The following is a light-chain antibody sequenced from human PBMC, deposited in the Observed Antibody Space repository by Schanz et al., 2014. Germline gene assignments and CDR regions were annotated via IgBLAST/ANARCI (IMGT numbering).Light chain of an antibody. V-gene: IGLV2-11*01. CDR2: DVT. Sequence: QSALTQPRSVSGSPGQSVTISCTGTSSDIGRYNYVSWYQHHPGKAPKLLIYDVTERPSGVPDRFSGSRSGSTASLTVSGLQADDEADYYCSSYSSSSTLVVFGGGTKLTVL. CDR3: SSYSSSSTLVV. J-gene: IGLJ2*01. CDR1: SSDIGRYNY.